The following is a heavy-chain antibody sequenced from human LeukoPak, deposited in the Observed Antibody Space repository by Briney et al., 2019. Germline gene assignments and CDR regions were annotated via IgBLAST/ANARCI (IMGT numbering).Heavy chain of an antibody. CDR2: INPNSGGT. D-gene: IGHD3-3*01. J-gene: IGHJ3*02. Sequence: GASVKVSCKASGHTFTGYYMHWVRQAPGQGLEWMGWINPNSGGTNYAQKFQGRVTMTRDTSISTAYMELSRLRSDDTAVYYCATVYDFWSGYYPNDAFDIWGQGTMVTVSS. CDR3: ATVYDFWSGYYPNDAFDI. V-gene: IGHV1-2*02. CDR1: GHTFTGYY.